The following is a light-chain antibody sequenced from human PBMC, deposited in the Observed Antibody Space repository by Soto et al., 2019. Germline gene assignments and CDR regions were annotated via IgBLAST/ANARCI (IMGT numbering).Light chain of an antibody. CDR2: GVS. Sequence: IVLTQSPGTLSLSPGERATLSCRASQSVTSNYLAWYQQTPGQAPRLLIYGVSSRATGIPDRFSGSGSGTDFTLTISRLEPEDFAVYYCQQYGSSPPLSFGGGTKVDIK. CDR1: QSVTSNY. V-gene: IGKV3-20*01. J-gene: IGKJ4*01. CDR3: QQYGSSPPLS.